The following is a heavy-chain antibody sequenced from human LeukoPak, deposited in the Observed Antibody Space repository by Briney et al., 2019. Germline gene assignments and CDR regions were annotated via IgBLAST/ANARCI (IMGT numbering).Heavy chain of an antibody. CDR3: ARAGGIAAAVDLDY. V-gene: IGHV4-34*01. CDR2: INHSGST. CDR1: GGSFSGYY. D-gene: IGHD6-13*01. J-gene: IGHJ4*02. Sequence: SETLSLTCAVYGGSFSGYYWSWIRQPPGKGLEWIGEINHSGSTNYNPSLKSRVTISVDTSKNQFSLKLSSVTAADTAVYYYARAGGIAAAVDLDYWGQGTLVTVSS.